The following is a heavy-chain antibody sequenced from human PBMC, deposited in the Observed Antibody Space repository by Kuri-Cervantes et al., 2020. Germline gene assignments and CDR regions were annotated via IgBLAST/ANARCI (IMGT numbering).Heavy chain of an antibody. CDR2: IYSGGST. CDR1: GFTVSSNY. D-gene: IGHD6-13*01. Sequence: GESLKISCTASGFTVSSNYMSWVRQAPGKGLEWVSVIYSGGSTYYADSVKCRFTNFRDNSKNTLYLQMNSLRAEDTAVYYCARFIAAAGNPGENWGQGTLVTVSS. J-gene: IGHJ4*02. V-gene: IGHV3-53*01. CDR3: ARFIAAAGNPGEN.